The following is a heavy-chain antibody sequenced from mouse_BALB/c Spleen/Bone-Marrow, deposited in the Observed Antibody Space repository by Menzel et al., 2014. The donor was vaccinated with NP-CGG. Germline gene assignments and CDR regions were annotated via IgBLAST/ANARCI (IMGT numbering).Heavy chain of an antibody. Sequence: QVQLKESGPGLVAPSQSLSITCTVSGFSLTSYGVHWVRQPPGKGPEWLGVIWAGGSTNYNSALMSRLSISKDNSKSQVFLKMNSLQTDDTAMYYCARDRGPPYWGQGTLVTVSA. CDR2: IWAGGST. D-gene: IGHD3-1*01. CDR3: ARDRGPPY. CDR1: GFSLTSYG. J-gene: IGHJ3*01. V-gene: IGHV2-9*02.